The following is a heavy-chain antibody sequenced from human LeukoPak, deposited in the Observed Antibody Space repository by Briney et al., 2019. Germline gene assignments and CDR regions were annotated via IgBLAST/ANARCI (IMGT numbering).Heavy chain of an antibody. Sequence: GESLKISCKGSGYSFTSSWIGWVRQMPGKGLEWMGIIYPLGSDTRYSPSFQGQVTISADKSISTAYLQWSSLKASDTAMYYCARRRGYSYGPIDYWGQGTLVTVSS. V-gene: IGHV5-51*01. J-gene: IGHJ4*02. D-gene: IGHD5-18*01. CDR3: ARRRGYSYGPIDY. CDR2: IYPLGSDT. CDR1: GYSFTSSW.